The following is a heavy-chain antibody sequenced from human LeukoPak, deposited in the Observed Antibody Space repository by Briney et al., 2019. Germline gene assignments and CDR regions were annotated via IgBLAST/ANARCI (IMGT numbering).Heavy chain of an antibody. D-gene: IGHD3-16*01. CDR2: INHSGST. Sequence: SETLSLTCAVYGGSFSGYYWSWIRQPPGKGLEWIGEINHSGSTNYNPSLKSRVTISADTSKNQFSLKLSSVTAADTAVYYCARLSRGSSDYWGQGTLVTVSS. V-gene: IGHV4-34*01. CDR1: GGSFSGYY. J-gene: IGHJ4*02. CDR3: ARLSRGSSDY.